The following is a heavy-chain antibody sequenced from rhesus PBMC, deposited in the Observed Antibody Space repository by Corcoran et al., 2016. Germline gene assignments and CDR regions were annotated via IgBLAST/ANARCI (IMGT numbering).Heavy chain of an antibody. CDR3: AGIFDY. CDR2: INNDGSST. CDR1: GLTFSTFW. J-gene: IGHJ4*01. Sequence: EVQLVESGGGLAQPGGSLRLSCAASGLTFSTFWVHWVRQAPGKGMEWISGINNDGSSTYYADSVKGRFTISRENAKNTVYLQMDGLRPEDTAVYYCAGIFDYWGQGVLVTVSS. V-gene: IGHV3-14*01.